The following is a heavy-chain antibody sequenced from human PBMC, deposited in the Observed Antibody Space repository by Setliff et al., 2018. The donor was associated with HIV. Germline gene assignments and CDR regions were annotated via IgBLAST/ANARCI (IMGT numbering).Heavy chain of an antibody. V-gene: IGHV6-1*01. CDR2: TYYRSTWRF. D-gene: IGHD3-10*01. CDR1: GDNVSSGTSA. J-gene: IGHJ3*02. Sequence: PSQTLSLTCAISGDNVSSGTSAWSWIRQSPSRGLEWLGRTYYRSTWRFRYADSVRGRISIAPDTSKNQFSMQLKSVTPEDAAVYFCVRDRGISSFETWGQGTKVTVSS. CDR3: VRDRGISSFET.